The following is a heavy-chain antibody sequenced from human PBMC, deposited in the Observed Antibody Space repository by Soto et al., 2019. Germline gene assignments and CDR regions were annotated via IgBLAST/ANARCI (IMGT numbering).Heavy chain of an antibody. CDR3: VRDWQLYSYVKYYFDY. Sequence: GGSLRLSCAASGFPFSTCNMNWVRQAPGRGLEWVSYLNSASDTIYYADSVKGRFTISRDNAKNSLYLQMNSLRVEDTAVYYCVRDWQLYSYVKYYFDYWGQGTLVTVSS. J-gene: IGHJ4*02. D-gene: IGHD5-18*01. V-gene: IGHV3-48*01. CDR2: LNSASDTI. CDR1: GFPFSTCN.